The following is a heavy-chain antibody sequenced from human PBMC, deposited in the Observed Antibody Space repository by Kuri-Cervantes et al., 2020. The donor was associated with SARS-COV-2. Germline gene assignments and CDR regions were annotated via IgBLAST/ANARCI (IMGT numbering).Heavy chain of an antibody. V-gene: IGHV5-51*01. Sequence: GESLKISCKGSGYSFTSYWIGWVRQMPGKGLEWMGIIYPGDSDTRYSPSFQGQVTISADKSISTAYLQWSSPKASDTAMYYCARAIRDYYDSSAYFDYWAREPWSPSPQ. CDR3: ARAIRDYYDSSAYFDY. CDR2: IYPGDSDT. J-gene: IGHJ4*02. CDR1: GYSFTSYW. D-gene: IGHD3-22*01.